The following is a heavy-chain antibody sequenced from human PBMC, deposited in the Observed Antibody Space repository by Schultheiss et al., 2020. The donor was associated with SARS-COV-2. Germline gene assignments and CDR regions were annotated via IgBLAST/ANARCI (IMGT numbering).Heavy chain of an antibody. Sequence: ASVKVSCKASGYTFTSYGISWVRQAPGQGLEWMGWISAYNGNTNYAQKLQGRVTMTTDTSTSTAYMELRSLRSDDTAVYYCARKHYDFWSGYYTGNWGPRYYYVMDVWGQGTTVTVSS. CDR3: ARKHYDFWSGYYTGNWGPRYYYVMDV. CDR1: GYTFTSYG. D-gene: IGHD3-3*01. CDR2: ISAYNGNT. V-gene: IGHV1-18*01. J-gene: IGHJ6*02.